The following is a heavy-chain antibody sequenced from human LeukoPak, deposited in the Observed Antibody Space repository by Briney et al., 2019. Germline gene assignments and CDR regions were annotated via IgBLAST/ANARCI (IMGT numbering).Heavy chain of an antibody. D-gene: IGHD6-13*01. J-gene: IGHJ4*02. V-gene: IGHV3-7*01. CDR1: GFTFSGYS. Sequence: GGSLRLSCAASGFTFSGYSMNWVRQAPGKGLEWVANIQQDGSEKYYVDSVKGRFTISRDNSKNTLYLQMNSLRAEDTAVYYCAKSGYSSRYFDYWGQGTLVTVSS. CDR3: AKSGYSSRYFDY. CDR2: IQQDGSEK.